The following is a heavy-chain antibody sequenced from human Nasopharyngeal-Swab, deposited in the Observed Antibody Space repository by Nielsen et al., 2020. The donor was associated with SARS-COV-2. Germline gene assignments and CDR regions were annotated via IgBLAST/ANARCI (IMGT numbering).Heavy chain of an antibody. CDR1: GFTFSSYA. V-gene: IGHV3-15*01. Sequence: GESLKISCAASGFTFSSYAMSRVRQAPGKGLEWVGRIKSKTDGGTTDYAAPVKGRFTISRDDSKNTLYLQMNSLKTEDTAVYYCTTLYSNYAFYYYYMDVWGKGTTVTVSS. CDR3: TTLYSNYAFYYYYMDV. CDR2: IKSKTDGGTT. D-gene: IGHD4-11*01. J-gene: IGHJ6*03.